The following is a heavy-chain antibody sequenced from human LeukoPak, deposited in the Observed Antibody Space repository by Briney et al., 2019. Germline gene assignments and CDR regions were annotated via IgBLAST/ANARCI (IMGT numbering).Heavy chain of an antibody. Sequence: SETLSLTCSVSGGSISSSSYYWGWIRQPPGKGLEWIGSINDSGDTYHNPSLKSRVTISVDTSKNQFSLKLSSVTAADTAVYYCASPSSSSSGYDYWGQGTLVTASS. CDR2: INDSGDT. CDR1: GGSISSSSYY. V-gene: IGHV4-39*01. CDR3: ASPSSSSSGYDY. D-gene: IGHD6-6*01. J-gene: IGHJ4*02.